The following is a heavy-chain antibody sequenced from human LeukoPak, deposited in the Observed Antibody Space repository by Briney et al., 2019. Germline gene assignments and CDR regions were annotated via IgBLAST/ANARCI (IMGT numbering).Heavy chain of an antibody. CDR3: ARMSSGSDTAYYYGMAV. V-gene: IGHV1-46*01. CDR1: GYTFTSYF. Sequence: ASVKVSCKASGYTFTSYFIHWVRQAPGEGLEWMGIINPTGGSTRYAQKFQGRVTMTRDTSTSTVYMELSSLRSEDTAVYYCARMSSGSDTAYYYGMAVWGQGTTVTVSS. CDR2: INPTGGST. D-gene: IGHD3-22*01. J-gene: IGHJ6*02.